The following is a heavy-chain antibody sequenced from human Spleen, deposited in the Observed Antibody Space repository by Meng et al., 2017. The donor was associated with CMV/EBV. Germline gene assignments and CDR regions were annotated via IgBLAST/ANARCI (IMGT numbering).Heavy chain of an antibody. CDR1: GFTFSNYW. CDR3: ARAFPSYSYDSSSLSRNHYGLDV. CDR2: ISSSSTSI. D-gene: IGHD3-22*01. Sequence: GESLKISCAASGFTFSNYWMAWVRQVPGEGLEWVSYISSSSTSIYYADSVKGRFTISRDNAENSLFLQMNSLRAEDTAIYYCARAFPSYSYDSSSLSRNHYGLDVWGQGTTVTVSS. V-gene: IGHV3-48*04. J-gene: IGHJ6*02.